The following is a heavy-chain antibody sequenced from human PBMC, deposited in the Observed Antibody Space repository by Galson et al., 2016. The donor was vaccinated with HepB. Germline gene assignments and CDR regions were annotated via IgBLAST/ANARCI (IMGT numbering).Heavy chain of an antibody. D-gene: IGHD3-16*01. V-gene: IGHV3-33*01. J-gene: IGHJ4*02. Sequence: SLRLSCAASGFTFSSYGMHWVRQAPGKGLEWVALIWYDGGNKYYADSVKGRFTISRDNSKNTLFLQMNSLRADDTAVYYCASPQGEGGDYWGQGTLVTVSS. CDR1: GFTFSSYG. CDR2: IWYDGGNK. CDR3: ASPQGEGGDY.